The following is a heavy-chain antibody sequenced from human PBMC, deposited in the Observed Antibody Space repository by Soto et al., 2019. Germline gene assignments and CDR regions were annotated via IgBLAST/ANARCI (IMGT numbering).Heavy chain of an antibody. CDR2: IIPIFGTA. J-gene: IGHJ4*02. Sequence: SVKVSCKASGCTFSSYAISWVRQAPGQGLEWMGGIIPIFGTANYAQKFQGRVTITADESTSTAYMELSSLRSEDTAVYYCAREPYYYDSSGYFPFEYWGQGTLVTVSS. CDR1: GCTFSSYA. V-gene: IGHV1-69*13. D-gene: IGHD3-22*01. CDR3: AREPYYYDSSGYFPFEY.